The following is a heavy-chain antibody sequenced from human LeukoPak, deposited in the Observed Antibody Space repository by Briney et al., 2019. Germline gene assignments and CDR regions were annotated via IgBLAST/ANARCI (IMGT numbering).Heavy chain of an antibody. J-gene: IGHJ4*02. V-gene: IGHV4-59*08. Sequence: NPSETLPLTCTVFGGSISSYYWSWIRQPPGKGLEWIGYIYSSGSASYNPSFKSRVTVSVDTSKNQFSLKLSSVTAADTAVYYCARLRVSGSYLYYFDYWGQGTLVSVSS. CDR2: IYSSGSA. CDR1: GGSISSYY. D-gene: IGHD1-26*01. CDR3: ARLRVSGSYLYYFDY.